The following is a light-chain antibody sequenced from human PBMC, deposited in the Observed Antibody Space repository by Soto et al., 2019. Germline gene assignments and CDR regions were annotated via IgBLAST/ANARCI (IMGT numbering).Light chain of an antibody. Sequence: QSALTQPASVSGSPGQSITISCTGTSSDVGGYNYVSWYQQHPGKAPKLMIYDVSNRPSGVSNRFSGSKSGNTASLTISGLQAEDEADYYCSSYTSISLLFGTGTKVTVL. CDR1: SSDVGGYNY. CDR3: SSYTSISLL. V-gene: IGLV2-14*01. CDR2: DVS. J-gene: IGLJ1*01.